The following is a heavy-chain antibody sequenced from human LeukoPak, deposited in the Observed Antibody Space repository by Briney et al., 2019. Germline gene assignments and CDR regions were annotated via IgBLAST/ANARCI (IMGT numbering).Heavy chain of an antibody. D-gene: IGHD6-6*01. Sequence: SGGSLRLSCAACGFTFSSYDMHWVRQATGKGLEWVSAIGTAGDTYYPGSVKGQFTISRDNSKNTLYLQMNSLRAEDTAVYYCARGYSSSSWSLFDYWGQGTLVTVSS. CDR3: ARGYSSSSWSLFDY. CDR2: IGTAGDT. CDR1: GFTFSSYD. V-gene: IGHV3-13*03. J-gene: IGHJ4*02.